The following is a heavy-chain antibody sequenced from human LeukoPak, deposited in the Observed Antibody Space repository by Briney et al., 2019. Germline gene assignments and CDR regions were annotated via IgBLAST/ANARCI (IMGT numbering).Heavy chain of an antibody. CDR1: GFTFSSYG. V-gene: IGHV3-23*01. CDR2: MYNSGVST. D-gene: IGHD3-16*01. CDR3: ANIRLGY. Sequence: GGSLRLSCAASGFTFSSYGINWVRQAPGKGREWGSTMYNSGVSTYYADSVTGRFTASRDNSKNPLFLQMNSLRAEDTAVYYCANIRLGYRGQGTLVTVSS. J-gene: IGHJ4*02.